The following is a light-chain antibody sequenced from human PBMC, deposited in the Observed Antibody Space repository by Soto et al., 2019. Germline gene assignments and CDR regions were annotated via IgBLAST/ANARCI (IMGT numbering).Light chain of an antibody. CDR2: GAS. CDR3: LQDINYPWT. CDR1: QGIVNA. J-gene: IGKJ1*01. V-gene: IGKV1-6*01. Sequence: IQMTQSPSSLSASVGYIFTISFRASQGIVNALGWYQQKPGKPPKVLIYGASNLQSGVPPRFSGSGSGTDFTLAISSLQPEDSATYYCLQDINYPWTFGQGTKVDIK.